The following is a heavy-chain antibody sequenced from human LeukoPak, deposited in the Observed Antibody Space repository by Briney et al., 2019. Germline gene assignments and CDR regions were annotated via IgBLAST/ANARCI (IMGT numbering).Heavy chain of an antibody. V-gene: IGHV3-23*01. D-gene: IGHD2-21*02. CDR3: ATRGVTATYYFDY. J-gene: IGHJ4*02. CDR2: ISGSGGST. Sequence: GGSLRLSCAASGFTFSSYAMSWVRQAPGKGLEWVSAISGSGGSTYYADSAKGRFTISRDNSKNTLYLQMNSLRAEDTAVYYCATRGVTATYYFDYWGQGTLVTVSS. CDR1: GFTFSSYA.